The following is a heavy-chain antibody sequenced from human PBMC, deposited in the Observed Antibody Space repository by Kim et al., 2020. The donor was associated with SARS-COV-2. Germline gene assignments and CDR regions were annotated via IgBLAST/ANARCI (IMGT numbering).Heavy chain of an antibody. J-gene: IGHJ5*02. V-gene: IGHV3-33*06. D-gene: IGHD3-10*01. CDR1: GFTFSSYA. Sequence: GGSLRLSCAASGFTFSSYAMHWVRQAPGKGLEWVAVIWYDGSNKYYADSVKGRFTISRDNSKNTLYLQMNSLRAEDTAVYYCAKKGYGSGSYVWFDPWGQGTLVTVSS. CDR3: AKKGYGSGSYVWFDP. CDR2: IWYDGSNK.